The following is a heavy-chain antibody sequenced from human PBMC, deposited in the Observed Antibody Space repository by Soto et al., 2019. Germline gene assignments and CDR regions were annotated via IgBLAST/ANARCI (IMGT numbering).Heavy chain of an antibody. Sequence: ASVKVSCKSSGYTFAVYYMHWVRQAPGQGLEWMGWINPKSGGTMYPQKFQGRVTMTWDTSISTAYMALTRLRSDDTAVYYCARDLAKGGGSAGFDYWGQGTLVPVSS. D-gene: IGHD1-26*01. J-gene: IGHJ4*02. V-gene: IGHV1-2*02. CDR2: INPKSGGT. CDR3: ARDLAKGGGSAGFDY. CDR1: GYTFAVYY.